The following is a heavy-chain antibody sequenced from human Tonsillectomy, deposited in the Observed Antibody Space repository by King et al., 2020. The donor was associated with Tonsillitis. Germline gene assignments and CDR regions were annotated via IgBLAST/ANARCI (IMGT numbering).Heavy chain of an antibody. D-gene: IGHD3-10*01. Sequence: VQLVESGGGVVQPGGSLRLSCAASGFTFSSFGMHWVRQAPGKGLGWVAFIRYDGGNKYYADSVKGRFTISRDNSKTTLYLQMNSLRAEDTAVYYCAKDIISAGDGMDVWGQGTTVTVSS. CDR3: AKDIISAGDGMDV. J-gene: IGHJ6*02. CDR2: IRYDGGNK. V-gene: IGHV3-30*02. CDR1: GFTFSSFG.